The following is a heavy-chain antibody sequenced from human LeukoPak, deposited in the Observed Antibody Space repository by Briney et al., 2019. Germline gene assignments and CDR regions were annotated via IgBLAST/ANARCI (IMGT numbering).Heavy chain of an antibody. CDR2: INQDGSER. V-gene: IGHV3-7*01. D-gene: IGHD2-2*01. CDR1: GFTSSSYS. J-gene: IGHJ4*02. Sequence: GGSLRLSCAASGFTSSSYSMNWVRQAPGKGLEWVANINQDGSERYYVDSVKGRFTISRDNTKNSLYLQMNSLRAEDTAVYYCARDSKSVPSSTSCSFFDYWGQGTLVTVSS. CDR3: ARDSKSVPSSTSCSFFDY.